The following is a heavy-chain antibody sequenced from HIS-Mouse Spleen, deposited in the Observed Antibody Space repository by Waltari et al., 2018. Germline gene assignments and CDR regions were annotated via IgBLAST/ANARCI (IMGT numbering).Heavy chain of an antibody. CDR3: AREIPYSSSWYDWYFDL. D-gene: IGHD6-13*01. J-gene: IGHJ2*01. CDR2: IYYSGRA. Sequence: QLQLQESGPGLVTPSETLSLTCTVSGGSISSSSYYLGWIRQPPGTGLEWIGSIYYSGRAYYNPSVKSVVTISVETSKNQFSRKLSAVTDADTAVYYGAREIPYSSSWYDWYFDLWGRGTLVTVSS. CDR1: GGSISSSSYY. V-gene: IGHV4-39*07.